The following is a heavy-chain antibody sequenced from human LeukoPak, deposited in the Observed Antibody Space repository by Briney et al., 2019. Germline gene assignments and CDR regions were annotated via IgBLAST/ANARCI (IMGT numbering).Heavy chain of an antibody. V-gene: IGHV4-34*01. CDR1: GGSFSNYY. J-gene: IGHJ6*03. CDR3: ARCWNYGRNYYIDV. Sequence: SETLSLTCAVYGGSFSNYYWSWIRQTPGKGMEWIGEVNDNGRINYNPSLMSRVTVSVDTSKNQFSLRLTSVTATDTAIYYCARCWNYGRNYYIDVWGKGATVSVSS. CDR2: VNDNGRI. D-gene: IGHD1-7*01.